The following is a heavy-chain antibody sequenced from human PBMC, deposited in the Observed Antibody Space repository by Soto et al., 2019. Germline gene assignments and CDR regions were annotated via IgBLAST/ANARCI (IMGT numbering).Heavy chain of an antibody. D-gene: IGHD5-18*01. CDR1: GFTFTSSA. Sequence: QMQLVQSGPEVKKPGTSVKVSCKASGFTFTSSAVQWVRQARGQRLEWIGWIVVGSGNTNNAQKFQERVTITRYMSTSTAYMELSSLRSEDPAVYYCAADNSYHYSFDIWGQGTMVTVSS. CDR2: IVVGSGNT. V-gene: IGHV1-58*01. J-gene: IGHJ3*02. CDR3: AADNSYHYSFDI.